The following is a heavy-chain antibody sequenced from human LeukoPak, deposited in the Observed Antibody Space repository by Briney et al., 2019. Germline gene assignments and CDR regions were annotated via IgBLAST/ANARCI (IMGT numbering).Heavy chain of an antibody. CDR1: GYAFSNYD. J-gene: IGHJ4*02. Sequence: WASVKVSCKASGYAFSNYDNDINWVRQAPGQGLEWMGWINPNSGGTNYAQKFQGRVTMTRDTSISSAYMELSRLRSDDTAVYYCARVHSSSWSGYYFDYWGQGTLVTVSS. CDR3: ARVHSSSWSGYYFDY. D-gene: IGHD6-13*01. V-gene: IGHV1-2*02. CDR2: INPNSGGT.